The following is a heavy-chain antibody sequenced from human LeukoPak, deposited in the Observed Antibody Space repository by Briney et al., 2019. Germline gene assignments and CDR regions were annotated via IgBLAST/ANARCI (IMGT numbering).Heavy chain of an antibody. J-gene: IGHJ4*02. Sequence: SETLSLTCAVYGGSFSGYYWSWIRQPPGKGLEWIGSIYYSGSTYYNPSLKSRVTISVDTSKNQFSLKLSSVTAADTAVYYCARDYGDRDYWGQGTLVTVSS. V-gene: IGHV4-34*11. CDR3: ARDYGDRDY. CDR1: GGSFSGYY. D-gene: IGHD4-17*01. CDR2: IYYSGST.